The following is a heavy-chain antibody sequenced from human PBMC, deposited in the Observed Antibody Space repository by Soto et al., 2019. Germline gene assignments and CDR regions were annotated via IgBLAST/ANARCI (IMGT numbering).Heavy chain of an antibody. CDR1: GFTFSSYA. J-gene: IGHJ6*03. D-gene: IGHD3-3*01. V-gene: IGHV3-23*01. CDR3: AKGTRWSGDYASMDV. Sequence: EVQLLESGGGLVQPGGSLRLSCAASGFTFSSYAMSWVRQAPGKGLEWVSAISGSGGSTYYADSVKGRFTISRDNSKNTLYLQMNSLGAEDTAVYYCAKGTRWSGDYASMDVWGKGTTVTVSS. CDR2: ISGSGGST.